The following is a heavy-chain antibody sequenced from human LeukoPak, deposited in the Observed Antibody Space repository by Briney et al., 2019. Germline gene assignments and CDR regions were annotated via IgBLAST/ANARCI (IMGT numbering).Heavy chain of an antibody. D-gene: IGHD1-26*01. Sequence: GGSLRLSCAASGFTFSSYGMHWVRQAPGKGLEWVAVISSDGSNKYYADSVKGRFTISRDNSKNTLYLQMSSLRAEDTALYYCAKGSPSTLGFDYWGQGTLVTVSS. J-gene: IGHJ4*02. V-gene: IGHV3-30*18. CDR2: ISSDGSNK. CDR3: AKGSPSTLGFDY. CDR1: GFTFSSYG.